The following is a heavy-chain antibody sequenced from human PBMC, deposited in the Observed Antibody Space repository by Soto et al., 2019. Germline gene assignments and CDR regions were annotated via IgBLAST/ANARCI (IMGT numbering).Heavy chain of an antibody. CDR3: ARAVVGYCSGGICYSGWFDH. CDR2: MNPNSGNT. D-gene: IGHD2-15*01. CDR1: GYTFTSYD. J-gene: IGHJ5*02. Sequence: ASEKVSCKASGYTFTSYDINWVRQATGQGLEWMVWMNPNSGNTGYAQKFQGRVTMTRNTSIGTAYMGLSSLRSEDTAVYYCARAVVGYCSGGICYSGWFDHWGQGTLVTVSS. V-gene: IGHV1-8*01.